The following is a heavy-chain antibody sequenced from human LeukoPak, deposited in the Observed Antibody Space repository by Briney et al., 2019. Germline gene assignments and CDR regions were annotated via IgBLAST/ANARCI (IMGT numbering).Heavy chain of an antibody. CDR2: ADYSGNT. J-gene: IGHJ4*02. CDR1: GDSISDYD. Sequence: PSETLSLTCTVSGDSISDYDWSWIRQPPGKGLEWIAYADYSGNTNYNPSLKNRVTIALDTSKNQFSLKVISVTAADTAVYYCARMAYSHDSSNYLYYFDSWGQGTLVTVSS. CDR3: ARMAYSHDSSNYLYYFDS. D-gene: IGHD3-22*01. V-gene: IGHV4-59*01.